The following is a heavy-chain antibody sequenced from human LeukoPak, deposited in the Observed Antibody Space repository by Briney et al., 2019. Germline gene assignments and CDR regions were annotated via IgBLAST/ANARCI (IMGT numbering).Heavy chain of an antibody. CDR1: GGTFSSYA. J-gene: IGHJ4*02. V-gene: IGHV1-69*04. CDR2: IIPILGIA. Sequence: GASVKVSCKASGGTFSSYAISWVRQAPGQGLEWMGRIIPILGIANYAQKFQGRVTITADKSTSTAYMELSSLRSEDTAVYYCARARNYYDSSGTPIDYWGQGTLVTVS. CDR3: ARARNYYDSSGTPIDY. D-gene: IGHD3-22*01.